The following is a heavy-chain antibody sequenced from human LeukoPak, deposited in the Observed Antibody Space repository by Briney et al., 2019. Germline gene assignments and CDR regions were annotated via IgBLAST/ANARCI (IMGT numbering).Heavy chain of an antibody. V-gene: IGHV4-34*01. CDR3: ARVGITMIVGWFDP. CDR2: INHSGST. Sequence: PSETLSLTCAVYGGSFSGYYWSWIRQPPGKGLEWIGEINHSGSTNYNPSLKSRVTISVDTSKNQFSLKLSPVTAADTAAYYCARVGITMIVGWFDPWGQGTLVTVSS. J-gene: IGHJ5*02. CDR1: GGSFSGYY. D-gene: IGHD3-22*01.